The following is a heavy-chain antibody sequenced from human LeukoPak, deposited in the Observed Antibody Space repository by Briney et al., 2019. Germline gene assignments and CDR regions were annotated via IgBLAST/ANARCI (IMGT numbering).Heavy chain of an antibody. J-gene: IGHJ4*02. CDR2: IYYSGST. V-gene: IGHV4-38-2*02. CDR3: ARGRWLQQTPYFDY. Sequence: SETLSLTCTVSGYSIGSGHFWGWIRQPPGKGLEWIGTIYYSGSTYYNPSLKSRVTISVDTSKNQFSLKLSSVTAADTAVYYCARGRWLQQTPYFDYWGQGTLVTVSS. CDR1: GYSIGSGHF. D-gene: IGHD5-24*01.